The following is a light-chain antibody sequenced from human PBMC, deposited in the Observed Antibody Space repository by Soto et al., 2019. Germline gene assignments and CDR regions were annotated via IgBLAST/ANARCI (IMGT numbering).Light chain of an antibody. V-gene: IGLV2-14*01. CDR3: RSYRSRNTLVI. J-gene: IGLJ2*01. Sequence: QSVLTQPASVSGSHGQSITISCTGSSSDVGGYNYVAWYQQHPDKAPKLMIYDVSNRPSGVSNRFSGSKSGNTASLTICGLQDEDDAHYYCRSYRSRNTLVIFAGGTKLTVL. CDR2: DVS. CDR1: SSDVGGYNY.